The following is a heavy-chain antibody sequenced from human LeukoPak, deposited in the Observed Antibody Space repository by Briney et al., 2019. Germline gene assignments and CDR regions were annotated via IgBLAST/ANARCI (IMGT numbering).Heavy chain of an antibody. J-gene: IGHJ5*02. CDR2: ISGNGGST. CDR3: AKYWGSGTPFDP. V-gene: IGHV3-23*01. CDR1: GFTFSDYV. D-gene: IGHD6-25*01. Sequence: GGSLILSCAASGFTFSDYVMTWVRQGPEKGLEWVSSISGNGGSTYYADSIKGRFTISRDNPKNTLYLQMNSLRAEDTAVYYCAKYWGSGTPFDPWGQGTLVTVSS.